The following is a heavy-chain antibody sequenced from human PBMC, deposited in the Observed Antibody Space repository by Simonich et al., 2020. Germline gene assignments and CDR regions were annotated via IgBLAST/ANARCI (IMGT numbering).Heavy chain of an antibody. Sequence: GGGLVQPGGSLRLSCAASGFTFSSYAMSWVRQDPGEGLEWVSAISGSGGSTYYADSVKGRFTISRDNSKNTLYLQMNSLRAEDTAVYYCAKDLGERITMIVVVIDAFDIWGQGTMVTVSS. CDR1: GFTFSSYA. CDR3: AKDLGERITMIVVVIDAFDI. D-gene: IGHD3-22*01. CDR2: ISGSGGST. V-gene: IGHV3-23*01. J-gene: IGHJ3*02.